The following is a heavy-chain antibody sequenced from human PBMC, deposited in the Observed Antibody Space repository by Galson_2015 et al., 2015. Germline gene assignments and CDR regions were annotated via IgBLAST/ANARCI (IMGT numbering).Heavy chain of an antibody. CDR3: ARDKGVAYCSSATCSDFDY. CDR2: IWFDGNNK. V-gene: IGHV3-33*01. Sequence: SLRLSCAASGFTLSSYGMHWVRQAPGKGLEWVAVIWFDGNNKNYADSVKGRFTLTRDNSKNTLYLQINSLRAEDTAVYYCARDKGVAYCSSATCSDFDYWGQGTLVTVSS. CDR1: GFTLSSYG. J-gene: IGHJ4*02. D-gene: IGHD2-15*01.